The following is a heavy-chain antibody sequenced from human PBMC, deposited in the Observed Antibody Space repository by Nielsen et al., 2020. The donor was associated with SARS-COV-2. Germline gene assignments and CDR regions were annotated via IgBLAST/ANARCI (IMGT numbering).Heavy chain of an antibody. J-gene: IGHJ4*02. V-gene: IGHV5-51*01. CDR2: IYPDDSDT. CDR3: AKVYSSGCLDY. D-gene: IGHD6-19*01. Sequence: GESLKISCQGSGYRFDSYWIAWVRQMPGEGLEWMGVIYPDDSDTRYIPSFEGQVTISADKSINTAYLQWGSLKASDTAMYYCAKVYSSGCLDYWGQGTLVTVSS. CDR1: GYRFDSYW.